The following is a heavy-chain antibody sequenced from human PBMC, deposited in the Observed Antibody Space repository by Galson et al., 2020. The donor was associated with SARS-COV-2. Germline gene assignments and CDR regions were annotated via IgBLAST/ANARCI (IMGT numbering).Heavy chain of an antibody. J-gene: IGHJ3*02. CDR2: VNSDGSSR. D-gene: IGHD3-22*01. Sequence: GGSLRLSCAASGFTFSSYWMHWVRQAPGKGLVWVSRVNSDGSSRSYADSVKGRFSISRDNAKNTLYLQMNSLRAEDTAVYYCAKEFYYDRSGPLDAFDIWGQGTMVTVSS. V-gene: IGHV3-74*01. CDR1: GFTFSSYW. CDR3: AKEFYYDRSGPLDAFDI.